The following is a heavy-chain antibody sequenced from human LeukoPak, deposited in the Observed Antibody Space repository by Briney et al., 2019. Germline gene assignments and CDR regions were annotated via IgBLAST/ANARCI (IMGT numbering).Heavy chain of an antibody. CDR3: AREMGL. CDR2: ISVSGHST. J-gene: IGHJ4*02. D-gene: IGHD5-24*01. Sequence: GGSLRLSCAASGFTFNSYAMSRVRQAPGKGLEWVSTISVSGHSTDYADSVKGRFIISRDNSKNTLYLQMNSLRAEDTAVYYCAREMGLWGQGTLVTVSS. V-gene: IGHV3-23*01. CDR1: GFTFNSYA.